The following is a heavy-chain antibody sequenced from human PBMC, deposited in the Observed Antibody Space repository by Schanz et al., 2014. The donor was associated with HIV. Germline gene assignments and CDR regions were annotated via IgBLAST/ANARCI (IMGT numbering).Heavy chain of an antibody. D-gene: IGHD5-12*01. CDR2: INPNSGGT. Sequence: QVQLVQSGTEVKKPGASVKVSCKASGYTFTGDFMHWVRQAPGQGLEWMGWINPNSGGTNYAQKFQGRVTMTRDTSISTAYMELSRLRSEDTAVYYCARGEVATIEDKRGDYYYYYTMDVWGQGTTVTVSS. J-gene: IGHJ6*02. V-gene: IGHV1-2*02. CDR3: ARGEVATIEDKRGDYYYYYTMDV. CDR1: GYTFTGDF.